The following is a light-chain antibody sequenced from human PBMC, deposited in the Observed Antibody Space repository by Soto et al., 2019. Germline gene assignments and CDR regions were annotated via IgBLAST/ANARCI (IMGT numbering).Light chain of an antibody. CDR1: SSNIGGNT. J-gene: IGLJ2*01. CDR3: STWDDSLNGPL. V-gene: IGLV1-44*01. Sequence: QAVVTQPPSASGTPGQRVTISCSGGSSNIGGNTVNWYQQLPGAAPKLIIFSNSQRPSGVPDRFSGSKSGTSASLAIGGLPSEDEAEYYCSTWDDSLNGPLFGGGTKVTVL. CDR2: SNS.